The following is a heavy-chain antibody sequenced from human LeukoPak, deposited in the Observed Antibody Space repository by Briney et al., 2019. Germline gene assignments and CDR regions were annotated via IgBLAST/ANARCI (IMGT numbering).Heavy chain of an antibody. Sequence: SETLSLTCSVSGGSMSSGGYYWSWIRQHPGKGLEWMGHIYYSGTVYYNPSLRSRVSISVDTSKTQFSLKLSSVSVEDTAVYYYARVGKAASYLYDSSCVKFDGWGQGTLVSVAS. J-gene: IGHJ4*02. CDR2: IYYSGTV. CDR1: GGSMSSGGYY. D-gene: IGHD3-22*01. CDR3: ARVGKAASYLYDSSCVKFDG. V-gene: IGHV4-31*03.